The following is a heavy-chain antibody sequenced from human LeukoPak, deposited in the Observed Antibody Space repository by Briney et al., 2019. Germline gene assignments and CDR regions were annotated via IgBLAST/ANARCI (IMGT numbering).Heavy chain of an antibody. CDR3: ARDLGYSSSGGGFDY. CDR1: GGSISSGDYY. D-gene: IGHD6-13*01. CDR2: IYYSGST. J-gene: IGHJ4*02. Sequence: SETLSLTCTVSGGSISSGDYYWSWIRQPPGKGLEWIGYIYYSGSTYYNPSLKSRVTISVDTSKNQFSLKLSSVTAADTAVYYCARDLGYSSSGGGFDYWGQGTLVTVP. V-gene: IGHV4-30-4*08.